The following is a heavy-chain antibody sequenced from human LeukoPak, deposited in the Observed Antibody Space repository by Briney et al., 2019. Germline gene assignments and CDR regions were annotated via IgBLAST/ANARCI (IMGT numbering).Heavy chain of an antibody. CDR3: ARSLGYCSSTSCYYYYGMDV. CDR2: MNPNSGNT. D-gene: IGHD2-2*03. J-gene: IGHJ6*02. CDR1: GYTFTSYD. V-gene: IGHV1-8*01. Sequence: ASVKVSCKASGYTFTSYDINWVRQATGQGLEWMGWMNPNSGNTGYAQKFQGRVTMTRNTSISTAYMELSSLGSEDTAVYYCARSLGYCSSTSCYYYYGMDVWGQGTTVTVSS.